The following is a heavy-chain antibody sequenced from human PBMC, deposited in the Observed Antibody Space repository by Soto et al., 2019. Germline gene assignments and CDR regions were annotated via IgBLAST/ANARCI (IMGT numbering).Heavy chain of an antibody. V-gene: IGHV3-21*01. D-gene: IGHD3-10*01. CDR1: GFTFSSYS. CDR3: ARVSYYGSGSYYDYYYYMDV. Sequence: EVQLVESGGGLVKPGGSLRLSCAASGFTFSSYSMNWVRQAPGKGMEWVSSLSSSSSYIYYADSVKGRFTISRDNAKNSLYLQMNSLRAEDTAVYYCARVSYYGSGSYYDYYYYMDVWGKGTTVTVSS. CDR2: LSSSSSYI. J-gene: IGHJ6*03.